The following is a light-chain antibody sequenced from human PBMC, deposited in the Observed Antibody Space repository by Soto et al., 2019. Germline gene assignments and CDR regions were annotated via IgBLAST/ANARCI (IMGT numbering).Light chain of an antibody. CDR1: QSVSTN. Sequence: EIVMTQSPAILSVSPGERATLSFRASQSVSTNLAWFQHKPGQTPRLLFNGASTRATGIPARFTGSGSGTEFILTISSLQSEDFAVYYCQQYDIWPPTFGQGTKVEIK. V-gene: IGKV3-15*01. CDR2: GAS. CDR3: QQYDIWPPT. J-gene: IGKJ1*01.